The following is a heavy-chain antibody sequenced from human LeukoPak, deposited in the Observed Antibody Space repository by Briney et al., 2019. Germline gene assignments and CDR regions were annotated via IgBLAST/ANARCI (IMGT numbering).Heavy chain of an antibody. CDR3: VREYCSSSNCYIGGRFDY. V-gene: IGHV3-7*04. D-gene: IGHD2-2*02. CDR1: GFTFSSYW. Sequence: RSGGSLRLSCAASGFTFSSYWMSWVRQAPGKGLEWVANIKQDGTEKYYVDSVKGRFTISRDNAKNSLYLQMNSLRAEDTAVYYCVREYCSSSNCYIGGRFDYWGQGTLVTVSS. CDR2: IKQDGTEK. J-gene: IGHJ4*02.